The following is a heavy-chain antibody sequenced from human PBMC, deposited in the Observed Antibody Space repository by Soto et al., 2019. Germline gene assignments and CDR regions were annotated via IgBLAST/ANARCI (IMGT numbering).Heavy chain of an antibody. CDR2: INSEGSI. J-gene: IGHJ4*02. CDR1: GLTLKSYA. Sequence: DVQLLESGGGLIQRGGSLRLSCVGSGLTLKSYAMSWVRQAPGKGLEWVSGINSEGSIYYADSVKGRFSISKDNSTNTLYLQMNSMRVDDTAVYYCATPRARDYDFWAGFNSWGQGTLVTVS. D-gene: IGHD3-3*01. CDR3: ATPRARDYDFWAGFNS. V-gene: IGHV3-23*01.